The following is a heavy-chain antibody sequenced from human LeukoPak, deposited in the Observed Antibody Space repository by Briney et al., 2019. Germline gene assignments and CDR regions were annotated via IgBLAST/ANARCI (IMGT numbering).Heavy chain of an antibody. Sequence: GGSLRLSCAASGFTFRKYTMNWVRQAPGKGLEWVSSISGSSSYIYYADSVKGRFTISRDNSKNTLYMQMNSLRAEDTAVYYCAKAVVIVPTATPFDYWGQGTLVTVSS. CDR2: ISGSSSYI. CDR3: AKAVVIVPTATPFDY. CDR1: GFTFRKYT. D-gene: IGHD2-2*01. J-gene: IGHJ4*02. V-gene: IGHV3-21*04.